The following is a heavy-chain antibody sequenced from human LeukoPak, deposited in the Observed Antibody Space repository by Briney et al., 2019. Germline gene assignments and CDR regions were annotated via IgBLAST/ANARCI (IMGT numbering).Heavy chain of an antibody. J-gene: IGHJ6*04. CDR3: AELGITMIGGV. CDR1: GFTFSRYW. D-gene: IGHD3-10*02. V-gene: IGHV3-7*01. Sequence: GGSLRLSCAASGFTFSRYWMSWVSQAPGKGLEWVANIKQDGSEKYYVDSVKGRFTISRDNAKNSLYLQMNSLRAEDTAVYYCAELGITMIGGVWGKGTTVTISS. CDR2: IKQDGSEK.